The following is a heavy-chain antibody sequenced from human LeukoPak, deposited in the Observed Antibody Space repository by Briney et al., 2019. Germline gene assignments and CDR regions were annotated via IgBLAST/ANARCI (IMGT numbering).Heavy chain of an antibody. J-gene: IGHJ3*02. CDR1: GVIINTYY. CDR3: ATNRAGTYDRPFDI. Sequence: SETLSLTCSVSGVIINTYYWSGIRQPRAKGRAWMGHIHYTGTTKYNPSLKRRVTISIDTSKNQFSLELSSVTATDTAVYFCATNRAGTYDRPFDIWGQGTMVTVSS. D-gene: IGHD1-26*01. CDR2: IHYTGTT. V-gene: IGHV4-59*08.